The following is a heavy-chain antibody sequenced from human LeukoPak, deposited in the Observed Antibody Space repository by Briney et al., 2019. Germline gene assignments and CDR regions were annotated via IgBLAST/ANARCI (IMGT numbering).Heavy chain of an antibody. D-gene: IGHD2-15*01. J-gene: IGHJ6*02. V-gene: IGHV3-21*04. Sequence: GGSLRLSCAASGFTFSSYSMNWVRQAPGKGLEWVSSISSSSSYIYYADSVKGRFTISRDNAKNSLYLQMNSLRTEDTALYYCAKVITSPESLGYCSGGSCGDYYYGMDVWGQGTTVTVSS. CDR3: AKVITSPESLGYCSGGSCGDYYYGMDV. CDR2: ISSSSSYI. CDR1: GFTFSSYS.